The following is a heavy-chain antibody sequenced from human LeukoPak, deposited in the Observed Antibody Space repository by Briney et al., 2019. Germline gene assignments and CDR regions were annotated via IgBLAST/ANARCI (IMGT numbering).Heavy chain of an antibody. CDR3: ARDVSDTAMVIGSVSFDY. J-gene: IGHJ4*02. D-gene: IGHD5-18*01. CDR1: GGTFSSYV. V-gene: IGHV1-69*05. CDR2: IIPIFGTA. Sequence: SVKVSCKASGGTFSSYVISWVRQAPGQGLEWMGGIIPIFGTANYAQKFQGRVTITTDESTSTAYMELSSLRSEDTAVYYCARDVSDTAMVIGSVSFDYWGQGTLVTVSS.